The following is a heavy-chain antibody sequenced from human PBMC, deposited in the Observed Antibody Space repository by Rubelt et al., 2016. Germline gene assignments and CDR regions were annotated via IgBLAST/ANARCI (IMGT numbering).Heavy chain of an antibody. CDR1: SSYG. V-gene: IGHV3-33*01. CDR3: ARIKRDHYDRSGSVHYYYNMDV. CDR2: IWYDGSNK. D-gene: IGHD3-22*01. Sequence: SSYGMHWVRQAPGKGLEWVAVIWYDGSNKYYADSVKGRFTISRDNSKNTLYLQMNSLRAEDTAVYYCARIKRDHYDRSGSVHYYYNMDVWGKGTAVTVS. J-gene: IGHJ6*03.